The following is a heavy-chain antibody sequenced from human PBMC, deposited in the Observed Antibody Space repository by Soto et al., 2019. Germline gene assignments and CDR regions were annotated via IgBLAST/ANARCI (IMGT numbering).Heavy chain of an antibody. CDR1: GSSISSYY. Sequence: PSETLSLTCTFSGSSISSYYWTLIRQPPGKGLEWIGYIYYSGSTNYNPSLKSRVTISVDTSKNQLSLKLSSVTAADTAVYYCARECPPIAAAAGSDAFDIWGQGTMVTVSS. J-gene: IGHJ3*02. CDR3: ARECPPIAAAAGSDAFDI. V-gene: IGHV4-59*01. CDR2: IYYSGST. D-gene: IGHD6-13*01.